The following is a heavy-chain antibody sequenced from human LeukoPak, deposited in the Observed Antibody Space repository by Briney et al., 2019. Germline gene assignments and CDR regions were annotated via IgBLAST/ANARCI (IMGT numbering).Heavy chain of an antibody. D-gene: IGHD6-13*01. CDR2: INPNSGGT. CDR3: AREENLAAAGFDY. Sequence: ASVKVSCKASGYTFTSYGISWVRQAPGQGLEWMGWINPNSGGTNYAQKFQGRVTMTRDTSISTAYMELSRLRSDDTAVYYCAREENLAAAGFDYWGQGTLVTVSS. J-gene: IGHJ4*02. CDR1: GYTFTSYG. V-gene: IGHV1-2*02.